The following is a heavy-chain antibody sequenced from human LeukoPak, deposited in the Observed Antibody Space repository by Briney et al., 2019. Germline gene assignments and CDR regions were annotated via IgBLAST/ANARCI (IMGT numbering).Heavy chain of an antibody. D-gene: IGHD5-12*01. Sequence: GGSLRLSCAASGFTVSSNYMNWVRQAPGKGLEWVSVIYTGGTTYYTDSVKGRFTISRDNSKNTLHLQMNSLRAEDTAVYYCATSSGYDYLGFDYWGQGTLVTVSS. J-gene: IGHJ4*02. CDR2: IYTGGTT. CDR3: ATSSGYDYLGFDY. CDR1: GFTVSSNY. V-gene: IGHV3-53*01.